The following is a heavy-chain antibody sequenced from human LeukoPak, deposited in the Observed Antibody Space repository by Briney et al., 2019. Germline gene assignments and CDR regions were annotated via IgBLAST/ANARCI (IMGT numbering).Heavy chain of an antibody. CDR1: GGTFSSYT. D-gene: IGHD1-20*01. V-gene: IGHV1-69*04. CDR2: IIPILGIA. J-gene: IGHJ3*02. Sequence: SVKVSCKASGGTFSSYTISWVRQAPGQGLEWVGRIIPILGIANYAQKFQGRVTITADKSTSTAYMELSSLRSEDTAVYYCARDPPPFNWNDSAFDIWGQGTMVTVSS. CDR3: ARDPPPFNWNDSAFDI.